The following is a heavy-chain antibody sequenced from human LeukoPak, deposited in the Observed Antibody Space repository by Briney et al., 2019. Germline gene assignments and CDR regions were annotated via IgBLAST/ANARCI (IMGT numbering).Heavy chain of an antibody. J-gene: IGHJ3*02. CDR2: ISSSGSTI. CDR3: ARDSWSGSYSTAFDI. D-gene: IGHD1-26*01. Sequence: GGSLRLSCAASGFTFSNAWMSWVRQAPGKGLEWVSYISSSGSTIYYADSVKGRFTISRDNAKNSLYLQMNSLRAEDTAVYYCARDSWSGSYSTAFDIWGQGTMVTVSS. V-gene: IGHV3-11*01. CDR1: GFTFSNAW.